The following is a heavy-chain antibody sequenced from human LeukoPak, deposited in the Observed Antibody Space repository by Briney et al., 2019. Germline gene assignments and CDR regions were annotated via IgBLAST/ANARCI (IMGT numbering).Heavy chain of an antibody. CDR2: VSFHGTDK. Sequence: LSLTCAVYGGSFSGYYWSWIRQPPGKGLDWVAVVSFHGTDKFYADSVKGRFTISRDNSKNTLYLQMNSLIPEDTAVYYCARAVPSRQAIDYWGQGTLVTVSS. J-gene: IGHJ4*02. V-gene: IGHV3-30*03. CDR3: ARAVPSRQAIDY. CDR1: GGSFSGYY.